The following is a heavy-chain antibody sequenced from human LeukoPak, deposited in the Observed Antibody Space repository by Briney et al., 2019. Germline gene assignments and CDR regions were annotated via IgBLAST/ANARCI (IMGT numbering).Heavy chain of an antibody. CDR2: IDSGGSDT. CDR1: GFTFSRHW. D-gene: IGHD6-13*01. V-gene: IGHV3-74*01. J-gene: IGHJ6*03. CDR3: AKGGIHRGYYYYYMDV. Sequence: GGSLRLSCAASGFTFSRHWMHWVRQAPGKGLVWVSRIDSGGSDTRYADFVKGRFTISRDNAKNSLYLQMNSLRAEDTALYYCAKGGIHRGYYYYYMDVWGKGTTVTISS.